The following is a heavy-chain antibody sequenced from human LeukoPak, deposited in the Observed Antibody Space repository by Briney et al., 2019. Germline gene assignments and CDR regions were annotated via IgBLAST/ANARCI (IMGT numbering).Heavy chain of an antibody. J-gene: IGHJ4*02. V-gene: IGHV3-9*01. D-gene: IGHD1-26*01. CDR2: ISWNSGSI. CDR1: RFTFDDYA. Sequence: GRSLRLSCAASRFTFDDYAMHWVRQAPGKGLEWVSGISWNSGSIGYADSVKGRFTISRDNAKNSLYLQMNSLRAEDTALYYCAKDSGSYLFDYWGQGTLVTVSS. CDR3: AKDSGSYLFDY.